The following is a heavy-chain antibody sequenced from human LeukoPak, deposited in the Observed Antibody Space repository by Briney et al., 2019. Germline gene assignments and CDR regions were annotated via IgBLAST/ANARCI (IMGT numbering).Heavy chain of an antibody. J-gene: IGHJ6*02. Sequence: ASVKVSCKASGGTFSSYAISWVRQAPGQGLEWMGGIIPIFGTANYAQKFQGRVTITADESTSTAYMELSSLRSEDTAVYYCARTESSGYYYEPKNGMDVWGQGTTVTVSS. CDR3: ARTESSGYYYEPKNGMDV. CDR2: IIPIFGTA. D-gene: IGHD3-22*01. V-gene: IGHV1-69*13. CDR1: GGTFSSYA.